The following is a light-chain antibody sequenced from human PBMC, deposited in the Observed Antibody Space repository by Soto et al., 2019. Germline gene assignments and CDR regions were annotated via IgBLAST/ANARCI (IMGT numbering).Light chain of an antibody. CDR3: QHYNSYSEA. CDR1: QTISSW. J-gene: IGKJ1*01. CDR2: KAS. Sequence: DIPMTQSPSTLSGSLVDRLTINFRASQTISSWLAWYQQKPGKAPKLLIYKASTLKSGVPSRFSGSGSGAEFTLTISSLQPDDFATYYCQHYNSYSEAFGQGTKV. V-gene: IGKV1-5*03.